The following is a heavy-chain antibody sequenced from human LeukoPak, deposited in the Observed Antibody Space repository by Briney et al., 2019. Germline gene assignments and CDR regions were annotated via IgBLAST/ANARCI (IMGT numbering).Heavy chain of an antibody. CDR2: INHRGST. Sequence: SETLSLTCAVYGGSFSGYYWSWIRQPPGKGLEWIGEINHRGSTNYNPSLKSRVTISVDTSKNQFSLKLSSVTAADTAVYYCARGGYSFGSYYMDVWGKGTTVTVSS. J-gene: IGHJ6*03. D-gene: IGHD5-18*01. CDR1: GGSFSGYY. V-gene: IGHV4-34*01. CDR3: ARGGYSFGSYYMDV.